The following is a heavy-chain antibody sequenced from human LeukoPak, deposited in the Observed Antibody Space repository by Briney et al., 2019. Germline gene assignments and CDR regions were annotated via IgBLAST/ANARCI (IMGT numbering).Heavy chain of an antibody. Sequence: PGGSLRLSCAASGFTFSSYGMHWVRQAPGKGLEWVAVISYDGSNKYYADSVKGRFTISRDNSKNTLYLQMNSLRAEDTAVYYCALDDSSGSYVFWGQGTLVTVSS. CDR3: ALDDSSGSYVF. J-gene: IGHJ4*02. D-gene: IGHD3-22*01. V-gene: IGHV3-30*03. CDR1: GFTFSSYG. CDR2: ISYDGSNK.